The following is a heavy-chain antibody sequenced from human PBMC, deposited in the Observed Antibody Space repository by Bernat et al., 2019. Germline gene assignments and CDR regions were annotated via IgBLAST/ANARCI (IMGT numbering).Heavy chain of an antibody. Sequence: QLQLQESGPGLVKPSETLSLTCTVSGGSISSSSYYWGWIRQPPGKGLEWIGSIYYSGSTYYNPSLKSRVTISVDTSKTQFSLKLSSVTAADTAVYYCARLGTYCSGGSCYNLGAFDIWGQGTMVTVSS. CDR2: IYYSGST. J-gene: IGHJ3*02. CDR1: GGSISSSSYY. D-gene: IGHD2-15*01. CDR3: ARLGTYCSGGSCYNLGAFDI. V-gene: IGHV4-39*01.